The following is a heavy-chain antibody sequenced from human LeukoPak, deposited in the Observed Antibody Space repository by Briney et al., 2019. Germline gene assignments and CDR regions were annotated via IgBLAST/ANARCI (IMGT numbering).Heavy chain of an antibody. Sequence: SETLSLTCTVSGYSISSGYYWGWIRQPPGKGLEWIGSIYHSGSTYYNPSLKSRVTISVDTSKNQFSLKLSSVTAADTAVYYCAREGQYSSSWYNWFDPWGQGTLVTVSS. D-gene: IGHD6-13*01. CDR3: AREGQYSSSWYNWFDP. J-gene: IGHJ5*02. CDR2: IYHSGST. V-gene: IGHV4-38-2*02. CDR1: GYSISSGYY.